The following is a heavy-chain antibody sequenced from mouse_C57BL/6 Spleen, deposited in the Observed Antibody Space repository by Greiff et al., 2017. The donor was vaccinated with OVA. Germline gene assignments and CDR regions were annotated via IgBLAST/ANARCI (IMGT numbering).Heavy chain of an antibody. CDR1: GFTFSSYA. J-gene: IGHJ4*01. CDR3: ARDREMDY. D-gene: IGHD3-3*01. CDR2: ISDGGSYT. V-gene: IGHV5-4*01. Sequence: EVKLMESGGGLVKPGGSLKLSCAASGFTFSSYAMSWVRQTPEKRLEWVATISDGGSYTYYPDNVKGRFTISRDKAKNNLYLQMSHLKSEDTAMYYCARDREMDYWGQGTSVTVSS.